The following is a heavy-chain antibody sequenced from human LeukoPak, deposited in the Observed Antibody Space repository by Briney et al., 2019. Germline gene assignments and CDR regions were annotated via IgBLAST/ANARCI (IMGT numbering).Heavy chain of an antibody. CDR3: AKADSSSWYASVCY. D-gene: IGHD6-13*01. V-gene: IGHV3-23*01. Sequence: GGSLRLSCAASGFTFTSYAMSWVRQAPGKGLEWVSAISGGGGSTYYADSVKGRFTISRDNSKNSLYLQMNSLRAEDTALYYCAKADSSSWYASVCYWGQGTLVTVSS. J-gene: IGHJ4*02. CDR2: ISGGGGST. CDR1: GFTFTSYA.